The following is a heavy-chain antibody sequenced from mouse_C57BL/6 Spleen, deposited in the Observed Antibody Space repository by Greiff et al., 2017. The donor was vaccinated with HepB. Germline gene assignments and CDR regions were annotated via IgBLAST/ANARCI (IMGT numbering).Heavy chain of an antibody. D-gene: IGHD1-1*01. J-gene: IGHJ2*01. V-gene: IGHV1-54*01. CDR1: GYAFTNYL. CDR2: INPGSGGT. Sequence: QVQLQQSGAELVRPGTSVKVSCKASGYAFTNYLIEWVKQRPGQGLEWIGVINPGSGGTNYNEKFKGKATLTADKSSSTAYMQLSSLTSEDSAVYVCARSPTTVVAPFDYWGQGTTLTVSS. CDR3: ARSPTTVVAPFDY.